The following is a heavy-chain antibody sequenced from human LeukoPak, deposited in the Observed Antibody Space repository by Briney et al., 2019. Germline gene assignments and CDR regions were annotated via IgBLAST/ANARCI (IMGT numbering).Heavy chain of an antibody. Sequence: GGSLRLSCAASGFTFSSYSMNWVRQAPGKGLEWVSSISRGSDHIFYADSMKGRFTISRDNAKNSLYLQMNSLGAEDTAVYYCARPYDTRGYFPDYWGQGTLVTVSS. CDR1: GFTFSSYS. CDR3: ARPYDTRGYFPDY. V-gene: IGHV3-21*01. CDR2: ISRGSDHI. D-gene: IGHD3-22*01. J-gene: IGHJ4*02.